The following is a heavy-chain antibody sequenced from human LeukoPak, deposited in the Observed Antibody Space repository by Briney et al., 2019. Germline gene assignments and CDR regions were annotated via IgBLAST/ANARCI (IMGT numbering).Heavy chain of an antibody. CDR2: IYTSGST. CDR1: GGSISSGSYY. V-gene: IGHV4-61*02. Sequence: SQTLSLTCTVSGGSISSGSYYWSWIRQPAGTGLEWIGRIYTSGSTNYNPSLKSRVTISVDTSKNQFSLKLSSVTAADTAVYYCARDTGDYYYYGMDVWGQGTTVTVSS. D-gene: IGHD4-11*01. CDR3: ARDTGDYYYYGMDV. J-gene: IGHJ6*02.